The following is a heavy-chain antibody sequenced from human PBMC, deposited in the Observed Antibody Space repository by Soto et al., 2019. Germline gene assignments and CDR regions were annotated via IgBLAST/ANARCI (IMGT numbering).Heavy chain of an antibody. CDR1: GGSFSGYY. CDR2: INHSGST. J-gene: IGHJ4*02. V-gene: IGHV4-34*01. Sequence: SETLSLTCAVYGGSFSGYYWSWIRQPPGKGLEWIGEINHSGSTNYNPSLKSRVTISVDTSKNQFSLKLSSVTAADTAVYYCARVLRIAVAGSYYFDYWGRGTLVTVSS. CDR3: ARVLRIAVAGSYYFDY. D-gene: IGHD6-19*01.